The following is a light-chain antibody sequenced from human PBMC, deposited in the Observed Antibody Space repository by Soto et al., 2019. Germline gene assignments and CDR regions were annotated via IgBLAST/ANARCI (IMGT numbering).Light chain of an antibody. Sequence: IVLTPSPATPSLSPGERATLSCRASQSVSTYLAWSQQQPGQAPRLLIYDASNRATGIPARFSGSGSGTDFTLTISSLEPEDFAVYYCQHRSNWLAFGGGTKVDI. J-gene: IGKJ4*01. CDR3: QHRSNWLA. V-gene: IGKV3-11*01. CDR2: DAS. CDR1: QSVSTY.